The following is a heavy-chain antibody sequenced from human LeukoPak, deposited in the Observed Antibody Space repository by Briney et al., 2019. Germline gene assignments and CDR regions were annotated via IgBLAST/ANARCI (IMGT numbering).Heavy chain of an antibody. CDR3: ARGPYAYTSSATLGSYNWFDP. D-gene: IGHD2-2*02. V-gene: IGHV5-51*01. J-gene: IGHJ5*02. Sequence: GESLKISRKGPGYSFPNYLIGWVRQMPGKGMEWIGFIYPSDSHTSYSPSFQGQVTISVDKSISTAYLQWSSLKASDTAMYYCARGPYAYTSSATLGSYNWFDPWGQGSLVTVSS. CDR2: IYPSDSHT. CDR1: GYSFPNYL.